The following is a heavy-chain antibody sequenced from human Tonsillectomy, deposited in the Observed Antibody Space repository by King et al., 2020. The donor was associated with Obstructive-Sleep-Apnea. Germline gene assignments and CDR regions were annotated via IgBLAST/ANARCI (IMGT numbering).Heavy chain of an antibody. V-gene: IGHV4-39*07. Sequence: QLQESGPGLVKPSETLSLTCTVSGGSVSSSSYYWGWIRQPPGKGLEWIGNIYYSGNTYYNPSLQSRVTISVNTSKNQFSLKLSSVTAADTAMYYCARVRYSAADGIDVWGQGTTVTVSS. D-gene: IGHD6-13*01. J-gene: IGHJ6*02. CDR3: ARVRYSAADGIDV. CDR2: IYYSGNT. CDR1: GGSVSSSSYY.